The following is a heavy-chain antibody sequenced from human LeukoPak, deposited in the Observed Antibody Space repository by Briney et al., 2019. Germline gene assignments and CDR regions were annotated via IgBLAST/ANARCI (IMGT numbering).Heavy chain of an antibody. CDR2: IYYSGST. Sequence: SETLSLTCTVSGGSISSYYWSWIRQPPGKGLEWIGYIYYSGSTNYNPSPKSRVTISVDTSKNQFSLKLSSVTAADTAVYYCASADFWSGPLDYWGQGTLVTVSS. J-gene: IGHJ4*02. CDR1: GGSISSYY. CDR3: ASADFWSGPLDY. D-gene: IGHD3-3*01. V-gene: IGHV4-59*01.